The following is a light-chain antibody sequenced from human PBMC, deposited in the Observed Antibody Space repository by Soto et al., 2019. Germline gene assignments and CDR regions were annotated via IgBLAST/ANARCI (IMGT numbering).Light chain of an antibody. V-gene: IGLV2-14*01. CDR2: EVS. CDR1: SSDIGGYDY. J-gene: IGLJ2*01. CDR3: SSYTSSSTLV. Sequence: QSALTQPASVSGSPGQSITISCTGTSSDIGGYDYVSWYQHPPGKAPKLMIYEVSNRPSGVSNRFAGSKSGNTASLTISGLQAEDEADYHCSSYTSSSTLVFGGGTKLTVL.